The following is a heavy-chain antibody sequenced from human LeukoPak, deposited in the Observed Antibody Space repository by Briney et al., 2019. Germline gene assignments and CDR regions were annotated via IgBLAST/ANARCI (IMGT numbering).Heavy chain of an antibody. CDR1: GVTFSNE. V-gene: IGHV3-48*03. Sequence: GGSLRLSCAASGVTFSNEMNWVRQAPGKGLEWVSYISSSGTPIHYADSVKGRFTISRDNAKNSLFLQMNSLRAEDTAVYYCAREKTACGGDCYDSWGQGTLVTVSS. CDR3: AREKTACGGDCYDS. D-gene: IGHD2-21*01. CDR2: ISSSGTPI. J-gene: IGHJ4*02.